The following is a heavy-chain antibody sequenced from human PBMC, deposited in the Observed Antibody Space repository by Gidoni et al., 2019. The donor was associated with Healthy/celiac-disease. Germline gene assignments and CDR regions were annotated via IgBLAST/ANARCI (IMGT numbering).Heavy chain of an antibody. CDR3: ARAGVRGVILVDY. Sequence: QVQLVQSGAEVKKPGASVKVSCKASGYTFNGYYMHWVRQAPGQGLEWLVWINPNSGGTTYAQKFQGRVTMTRDTSISTAYMELSRLRSDDTAVYYCARAGVRGVILVDYWGQGTLVTVSS. CDR2: INPNSGGT. D-gene: IGHD3-10*01. J-gene: IGHJ4*02. V-gene: IGHV1-2*02. CDR1: GYTFNGYY.